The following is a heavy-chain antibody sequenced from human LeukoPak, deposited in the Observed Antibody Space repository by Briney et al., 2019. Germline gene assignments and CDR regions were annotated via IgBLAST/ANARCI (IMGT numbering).Heavy chain of an antibody. J-gene: IGHJ5*02. V-gene: IGHV3-30*04. CDR1: GFTFSSYA. Sequence: GRSLRLSCAASGFTFSSYAMHWVRQAPGKGLEWGAVISYDGSNKYYADSVKGRFTISRDNSKNTLYLQMNSLRAEDTAVYYCARARIAVAGTGNWFDPWGQGTLVTVSS. D-gene: IGHD6-19*01. CDR2: ISYDGSNK. CDR3: ARARIAVAGTGNWFDP.